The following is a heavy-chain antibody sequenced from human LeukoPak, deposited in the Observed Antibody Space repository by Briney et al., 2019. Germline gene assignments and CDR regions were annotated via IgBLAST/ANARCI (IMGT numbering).Heavy chain of an antibody. J-gene: IGHJ4*02. D-gene: IGHD3-10*01. CDR2: IYYSGSA. Sequence: SETLSLTCTVSGGSISSSSYYWGWIRQPPGKGLEWIGSIYYSGSAFYNPSLKSRVTISVDTAKNQFSLKLTSVTAADTAVYYCARQGSCYYGSGTYYNGHFDYWAQGTLVTVSS. CDR1: GGSISSSSYY. CDR3: ARQGSCYYGSGTYYNGHFDY. V-gene: IGHV4-39*01.